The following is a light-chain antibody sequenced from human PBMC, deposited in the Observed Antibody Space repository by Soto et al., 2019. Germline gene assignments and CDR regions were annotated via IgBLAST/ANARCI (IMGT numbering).Light chain of an antibody. V-gene: IGKV3-11*01. J-gene: IGKJ5*01. CDR2: DAS. CDR3: QQRSNWPPIT. CDR1: QSVSSY. Sequence: EIVLTQSPATLSLSPGERATLSCRASQSVSSYLAWYQQKPGQAPRLLIYDASNMATGIPARFSGSGSGTDFTLTISSLEPESFAVYYCQQRSNWPPITFGQGTRLEIK.